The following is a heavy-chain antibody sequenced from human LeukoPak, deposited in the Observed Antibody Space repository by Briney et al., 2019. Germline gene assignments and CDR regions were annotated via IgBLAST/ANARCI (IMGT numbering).Heavy chain of an antibody. CDR3: ARDMRSMVRGVIHFDY. V-gene: IGHV3-11*05. J-gene: IGHJ4*02. CDR1: GCTFSGYY. CDR2: ISSSSSYT. D-gene: IGHD3-10*01. Sequence: GGSLRLSCAASGCTFSGYYMSWIRQAPGKGLEWVSYISSSSSYTNYADSVKGRFTISRDNAKNSLYLQMNSLRAEDTAVYYCARDMRSMVRGVIHFDYWGQGTLVTVSS.